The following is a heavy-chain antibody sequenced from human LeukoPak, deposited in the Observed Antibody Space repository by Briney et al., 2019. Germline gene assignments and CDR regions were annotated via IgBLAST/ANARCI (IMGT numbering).Heavy chain of an antibody. D-gene: IGHD2-15*01. CDR2: ISPKSGGT. CDR1: GYTFTDYY. CDR3: ARDGNFDC. J-gene: IGHJ4*02. V-gene: IGHV1-2*02. Sequence: ASVKVSCKASGYTFTDYYIHWVRRSPGQGLEWMGWISPKSGGTNYAQRFQGRVTMARDTSISTAYMELSSLRSDDTALYYCARDGNFDCWGQGTLVTVSS.